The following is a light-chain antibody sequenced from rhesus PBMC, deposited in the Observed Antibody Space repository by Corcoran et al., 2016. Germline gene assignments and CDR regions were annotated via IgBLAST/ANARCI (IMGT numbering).Light chain of an antibody. V-gene: IGKV1-22*01. J-gene: IGKJ4*01. CDR1: QAISSL. CDR3: QHYSSRPLT. Sequence: DIQMTQSPSSLSVSIGDTVTITCRASQAISSLLAWYQQKPGKAPKLLIYKASSLQSGVPSRFSGSGSGTDFTLTISSLQYEDFATYFCQHYSSRPLTFGGGTRVDLK. CDR2: KAS.